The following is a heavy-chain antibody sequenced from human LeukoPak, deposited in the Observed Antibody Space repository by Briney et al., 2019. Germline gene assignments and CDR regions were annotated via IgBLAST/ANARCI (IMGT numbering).Heavy chain of an antibody. CDR2: ISYDGSNK. D-gene: IGHD7-27*01. Sequence: PRGSLRLSCAASGFTFSSYAMHRVRQAPGKGLEWVAVISYDGSNKYYADSVKGRFTISRDNSKNTLYLQMNSLRAEDTAVYYCARRNWGFDYWGQGTLVTVSS. V-gene: IGHV3-30-3*01. J-gene: IGHJ4*02. CDR3: ARRNWGFDY. CDR1: GFTFSSYA.